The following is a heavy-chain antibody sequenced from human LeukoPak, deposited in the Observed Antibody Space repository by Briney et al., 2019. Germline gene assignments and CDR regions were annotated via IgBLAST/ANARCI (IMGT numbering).Heavy chain of an antibody. CDR1: GGSFSGYY. CDR3: ARALSLWFGEFGLGDYYYGMTS. D-gene: IGHD3-10*01. Sequence: SETLSLTCAIYGGSFSGYYWSWIRQPPGKGLEWIGEINHSGSTNYNPSLKSRVTISVDTSKNQFSLKLSSVTAADTAVYYCARALSLWFGEFGLGDYYYGMTSGAKGPRSPSP. CDR2: INHSGST. V-gene: IGHV4-34*01. J-gene: IGHJ6*02.